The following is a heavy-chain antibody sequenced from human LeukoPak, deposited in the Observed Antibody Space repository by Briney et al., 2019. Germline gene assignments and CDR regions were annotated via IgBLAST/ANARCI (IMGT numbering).Heavy chain of an antibody. J-gene: IGHJ5*02. V-gene: IGHV3-23*01. CDR2: ISGSGGST. CDR1: GFTFSSYW. D-gene: IGHD3-16*02. CDR3: AKGGSYDYVWGSYRFGWFDP. Sequence: PGGSLRLSCAASGFTFSSYWMSWVRQAPGKGLEWVSAISGSGGSTYYADSVKGRFTISRDNSKNTLYLQMNSLRAEDTAVYYCAKGGSYDYVWGSYRFGWFDPWGQGTLVTVSS.